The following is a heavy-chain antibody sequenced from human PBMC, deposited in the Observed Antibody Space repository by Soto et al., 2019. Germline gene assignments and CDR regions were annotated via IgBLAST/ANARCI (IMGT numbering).Heavy chain of an antibody. D-gene: IGHD1-7*01. CDR3: ASRITGTIYYYYGMDV. CDR2: IIPIFGTA. CDR1: GGTFSSYA. J-gene: IGHJ6*02. Sequence: QVQLVQSGAEVKKPGSSVKVSCKASGGTFSSYAINWVRQAPGQGLEWMGGIIPIFGTANYAQKFQGRVTIPADETTSTAYMELTSLRSEDTAVYYWASRITGTIYYYYGMDVWGQGTRVTVSS. V-gene: IGHV1-69*12.